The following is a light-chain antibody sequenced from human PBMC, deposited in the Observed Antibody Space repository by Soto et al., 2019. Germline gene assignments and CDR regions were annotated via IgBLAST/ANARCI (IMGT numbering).Light chain of an antibody. Sequence: QSALTQPASVSGSPGQSITISCTGTSSDIGGYNFVSWYQHHPGKAPKLMIYEVNNRPSGVSSHFSGSKSSNTASLTISGLQTEDEADYYCSSFTTSSTLVVFGGGTKLTVL. CDR3: SSFTTSSTLVV. CDR1: SSDIGGYNF. V-gene: IGLV2-14*01. J-gene: IGLJ2*01. CDR2: EVN.